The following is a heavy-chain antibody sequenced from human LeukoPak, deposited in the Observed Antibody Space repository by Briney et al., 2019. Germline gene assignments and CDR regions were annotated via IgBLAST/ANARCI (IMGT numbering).Heavy chain of an antibody. Sequence: GVSVTLSCAASRFTFNRLATRCLPQAPGEGLEGVSIIDDSGTETYYADSVRGRFTISRDNSKNTLFLLMNSLRVDDTAIYFCAKQGSTNTAPGPWGQGTLVTVSS. V-gene: IGHV3-23*05. CDR3: AKQGSTNTAPGP. D-gene: IGHD2-8*01. CDR2: IDDSGTET. J-gene: IGHJ5*02. CDR1: RFTFNRLA.